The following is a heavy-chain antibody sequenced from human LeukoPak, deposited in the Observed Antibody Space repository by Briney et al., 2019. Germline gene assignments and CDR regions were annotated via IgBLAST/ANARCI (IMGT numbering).Heavy chain of an antibody. CDR3: ARRGGYNSHYYYYMDV. J-gene: IGHJ6*03. CDR2: INTNTGNP. Sequence: GASVKVSCKAFGYTFTSHAMNWVRQAPGQGLEWMGWINTNTGNPTYAQGFTGRFVFSLDTSVSTAYLQISRLKAEDTAVYYCARRGGYNSHYYYYMDVWGKGTTVTVSS. D-gene: IGHD5-24*01. CDR1: GYTFTSHA. V-gene: IGHV7-4-1*02.